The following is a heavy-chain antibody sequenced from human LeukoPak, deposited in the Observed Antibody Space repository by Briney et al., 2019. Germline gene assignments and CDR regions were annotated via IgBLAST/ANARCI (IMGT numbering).Heavy chain of an antibody. CDR3: ARAQEGFDY. CDR2: IIPIFGTA. J-gene: IGHJ4*02. V-gene: IGHV1-69*05. Sequence: ASVKVSCKASGGTFSSYAISWVRQAPGQGLEWMGGIIPIFGTANYAQKFQGRVTVTRDTSTSTVHMELSGLRSEDTAVYYCARAQEGFDYWGQGTLVTVSS. CDR1: GGTFSSYA.